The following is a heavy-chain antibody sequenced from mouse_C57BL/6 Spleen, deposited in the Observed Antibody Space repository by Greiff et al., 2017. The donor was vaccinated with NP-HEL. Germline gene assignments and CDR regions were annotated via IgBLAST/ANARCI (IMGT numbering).Heavy chain of an antibody. CDR1: GYTFTSYW. Sequence: VQLQQPGAELVMPGASVKLSCKASGYTFTSYWMHWVKQRPGQGLEWIGEIDPSDSYINYNQKFKGKSTLTVDKSSSTAYMQLSSLTSEDSAVYYCARRELTTDYFDYWGQGTTLTVSS. D-gene: IGHD1-1*01. CDR3: ARRELTTDYFDY. V-gene: IGHV1-69*01. CDR2: IDPSDSYI. J-gene: IGHJ2*01.